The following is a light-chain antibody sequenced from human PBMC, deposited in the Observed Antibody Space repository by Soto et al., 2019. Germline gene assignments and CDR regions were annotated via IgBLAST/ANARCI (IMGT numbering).Light chain of an antibody. CDR1: SGSIASTY. V-gene: IGLV6-57*04. CDR3: QSYDNYNVI. J-gene: IGLJ2*01. CDR2: EHD. Sequence: NFMLTQPHSVSESPGKTVIISCTRSSGSIASTYVQWYQQRPGSAPRTVIYEHDQRPSGVPDRFSGSIDSSSNSASLTISGLRTEDEADYKCQSYDNYNVIFGGGTKLTVL.